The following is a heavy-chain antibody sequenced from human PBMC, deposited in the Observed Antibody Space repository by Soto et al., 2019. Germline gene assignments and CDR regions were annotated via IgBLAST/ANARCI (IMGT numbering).Heavy chain of an antibody. J-gene: IGHJ5*02. V-gene: IGHV5-51*01. CDR3: ARRVNMEAAAGTGVSNWFDP. Sequence: PGESLKISCKVSGYSFTTYWIAWVRQMPGKGLECMGIIYPGDSDTRYSPSFQGQVTISADKSSSTAYLQWSSLKASDTAMYYCARRVNMEAAAGTGVSNWFDPWGQGTLVTVSS. CDR2: IYPGDSDT. CDR1: GYSFTTYW. D-gene: IGHD6-13*01.